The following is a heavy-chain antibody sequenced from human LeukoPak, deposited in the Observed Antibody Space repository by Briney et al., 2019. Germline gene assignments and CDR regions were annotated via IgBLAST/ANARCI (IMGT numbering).Heavy chain of an antibody. V-gene: IGHV3-30*03. J-gene: IGHJ4*02. CDR2: ISYDGSNK. CDR1: GFTFSSYG. Sequence: GRSLRLSCAASGFTFSSYGMHWVRQAPGKGLEWVAVISYDGSNKYYADSVKGRFTISRDNSKNTLYLQMNSLRAEDTAVYYCTRGAIGTMIVVGFDYWGQGTLVTVSS. D-gene: IGHD3-22*01. CDR3: TRGAIGTMIVVGFDY.